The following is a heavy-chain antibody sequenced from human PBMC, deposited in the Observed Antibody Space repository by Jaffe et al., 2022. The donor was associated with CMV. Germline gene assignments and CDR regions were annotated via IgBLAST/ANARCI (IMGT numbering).Heavy chain of an antibody. J-gene: IGHJ4*02. Sequence: QLQLQESGPGLVKPSETLSLTCTVSGGSISSSSYYWGWIRQPPGKGLEWIGSIYYSGSTYYNPSLKSRVTISVDTSKNQFSLKLSSVTAADTAVYYCARHEVTMGLNYWGQGTLVTVSS. D-gene: IGHD3-10*01. CDR3: ARHEVTMGLNY. V-gene: IGHV4-39*01. CDR2: IYYSGST. CDR1: GGSISSSSYY.